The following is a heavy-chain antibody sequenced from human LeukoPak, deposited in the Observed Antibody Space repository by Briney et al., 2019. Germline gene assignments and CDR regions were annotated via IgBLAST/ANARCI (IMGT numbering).Heavy chain of an antibody. CDR2: INHSGST. CDR3: ARLGDIVVVPAALDGQTYYMDV. Sequence: SETLSLTCAVYGGSFSGYYWSWIRQPPGKGLKWIGEINHSGSTNYNPSLKSRVTISVDTSKNQFSLKLSSVTAADTAVYYCARLGDIVVVPAALDGQTYYMDVWGKGTTVTVSS. V-gene: IGHV4-34*01. CDR1: GGSFSGYY. J-gene: IGHJ6*03. D-gene: IGHD2-2*01.